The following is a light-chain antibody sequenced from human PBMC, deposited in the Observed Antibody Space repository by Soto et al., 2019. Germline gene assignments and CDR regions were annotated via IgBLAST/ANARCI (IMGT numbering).Light chain of an antibody. CDR2: YAS. V-gene: IGKV3-15*01. Sequence: EIMMTQSPATLSVSPGERATLSCRASQSVSNNVAWYQQKPGQAPRLLIYYASTRATGIPARFSGSGSGTEFTLTLSGLQSEDFALYSCQQYNTWPPITFGQGTRLEIK. J-gene: IGKJ5*01. CDR1: QSVSNN. CDR3: QQYNTWPPIT.